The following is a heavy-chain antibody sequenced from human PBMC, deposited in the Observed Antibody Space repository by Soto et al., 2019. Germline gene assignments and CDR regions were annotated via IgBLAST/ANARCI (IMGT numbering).Heavy chain of an antibody. CDR3: AKGALYYYDSSGYNNWFDP. D-gene: IGHD3-22*01. V-gene: IGHV3-23*01. CDR1: GFTFSSYA. J-gene: IGHJ5*02. CDR2: ISGSGGST. Sequence: GGSLRLSCAASGFTFSSYAMSWVRQAPGKGLEWVSAISGSGGSTYYADSVKGRFTISRDNSKNTLYLQMNSLRAEDTAVYYCAKGALYYYDSSGYNNWFDPWGQGTLVTVSS.